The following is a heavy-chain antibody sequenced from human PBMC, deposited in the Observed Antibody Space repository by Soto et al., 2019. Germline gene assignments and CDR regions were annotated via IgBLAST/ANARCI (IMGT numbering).Heavy chain of an antibody. V-gene: IGHV3-64D*08. CDR3: VTLYYYGSNYYGMDV. CDR2: ISSNGGST. D-gene: IGHD3-10*01. Sequence: GGSLRLSCSASGSTFSSYAMHWVRQAPGKGLEYVSAISSNGGSTYYADSVKGRFTISRDNSKNTLYLQMSSLRAEDTAVYYCVTLYYYGSNYYGMDVWAKGTTVTVPS. CDR1: GSTFSSYA. J-gene: IGHJ6*04.